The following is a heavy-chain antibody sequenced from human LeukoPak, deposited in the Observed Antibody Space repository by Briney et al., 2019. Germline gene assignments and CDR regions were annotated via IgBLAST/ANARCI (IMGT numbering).Heavy chain of an antibody. Sequence: SETLTLTCKVSGGSISSYYWIWIRQPPGKGLEWIRNIFHTGNTNYSPSLRSRLTISVDTSKNQFSLSLSSVTAADTAVYYCARDQRSLFDVWGQGSLVIVSS. CDR1: GGSISSYY. CDR2: IFHTGNT. V-gene: IGHV4-59*01. CDR3: ARDQRSLFDV. D-gene: IGHD1-26*01. J-gene: IGHJ4*02.